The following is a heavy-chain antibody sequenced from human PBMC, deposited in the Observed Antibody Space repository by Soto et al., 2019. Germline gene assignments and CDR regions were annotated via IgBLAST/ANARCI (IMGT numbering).Heavy chain of an antibody. CDR1: GGSISSGGYY. Sequence: QVQLQESGPGLVKPSQTLSLTCTVSGGSISSGGYYWNWIRQHPGKGLEWIGYIYYSGSTYYNPSLKSQVTLSVHTSKNQFSLKLSSVTAADTAVYYCVGSSGYLFDYWGQGTLVTVSS. CDR2: IYYSGST. V-gene: IGHV4-31*01. CDR3: VGSSGYLFDY. J-gene: IGHJ4*02. D-gene: IGHD3-22*01.